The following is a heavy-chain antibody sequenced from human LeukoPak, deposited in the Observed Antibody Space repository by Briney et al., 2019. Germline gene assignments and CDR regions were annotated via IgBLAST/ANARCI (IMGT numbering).Heavy chain of an antibody. V-gene: IGHV3-33*01. CDR2: IWYDGSNK. D-gene: IGHD3-16*02. Sequence: PGGSLRLSCAASGFTFSSYGMHWVRQAPGKGLEWVAVIWYDGSNKYYADSVKGRFTISRDNSKNTLYLQMNSLRAEDTAVYYCARADYLSVWGSYRQFDYRGQGTLVTVSS. CDR1: GFTFSSYG. CDR3: ARADYLSVWGSYRQFDY. J-gene: IGHJ4*02.